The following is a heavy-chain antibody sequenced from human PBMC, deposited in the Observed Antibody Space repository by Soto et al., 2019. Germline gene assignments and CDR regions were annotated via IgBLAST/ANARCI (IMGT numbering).Heavy chain of an antibody. CDR1: GFTFSSYG. CDR3: AKGSTAMTYFDY. Sequence: QMQLVESGGGVVQPGRSLRLSCAASGFTFSSYGMHWVRQAPGKGLEWVAVISYDGSNKYYADSVKGRFTISRDNSKNTLYLQMNSLRAEDTAVYYCAKGSTAMTYFDYWGQGTLVTVSS. CDR2: ISYDGSNK. D-gene: IGHD5-18*01. V-gene: IGHV3-30*18. J-gene: IGHJ4*02.